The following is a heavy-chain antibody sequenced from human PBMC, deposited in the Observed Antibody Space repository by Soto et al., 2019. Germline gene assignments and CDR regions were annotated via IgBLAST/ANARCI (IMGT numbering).Heavy chain of an antibody. CDR2: ISSNGGTT. CDR3: VRRVSGNYDY. J-gene: IGHJ4*02. V-gene: IGHV3-64*01. CDR1: GLTFVSFN. Sequence: EVQLAESGGGMVQPGGPLSPPVVASGLTFVSFNIHWVRRPQGKGLEYVSSISSNGGTTYYGNSVKGRFTISRDNSKNTLYLQMGSLRAEDMAVYYCVRRVSGNYDYWGQGTLVTVSS. D-gene: IGHD1-7*01.